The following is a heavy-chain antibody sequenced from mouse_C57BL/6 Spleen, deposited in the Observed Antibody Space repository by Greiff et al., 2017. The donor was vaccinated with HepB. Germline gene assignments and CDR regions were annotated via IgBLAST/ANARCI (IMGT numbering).Heavy chain of an antibody. J-gene: IGHJ1*03. CDR2: IDPEDGDT. CDR3: TVRENWYFDV. Sequence: VQLQQPGAELVRPGASVKLSCTASGFNIKDYYMHWVKQRPEQGLEWIGRIDPEDGDTEYAPKFQGKATMTADTSSNTAYLQLSSLTSEDTAVYYCTVRENWYFDVWGTGTTVTVSS. CDR1: GFNIKDYY. V-gene: IGHV14-1*01.